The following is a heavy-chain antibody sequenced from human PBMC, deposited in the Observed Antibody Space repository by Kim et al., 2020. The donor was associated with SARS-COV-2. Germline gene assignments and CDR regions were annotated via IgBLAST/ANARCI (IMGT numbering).Heavy chain of an antibody. D-gene: IGHD5-12*01. Sequence: NPSLKSRVTISVDTSKNQFSLKLSSVTAADTAVYYCARGSRIVATINFDYWGQGTLVTVSS. CDR3: ARGSRIVATINFDY. J-gene: IGHJ4*02. V-gene: IGHV4-59*09.